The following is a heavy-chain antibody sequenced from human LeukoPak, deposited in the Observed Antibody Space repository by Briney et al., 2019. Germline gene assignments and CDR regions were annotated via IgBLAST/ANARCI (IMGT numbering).Heavy chain of an antibody. CDR2: IGVTGDT. J-gene: IGHJ2*01. CDR1: GFTFSKDD. V-gene: IGHV3-13*01. CDR3: TKEFCGSRAACAGGSYYDF. D-gene: IGHD2-15*01. Sequence: QPGGPRRLSCAASGFTFSKDDFHWVRHAPGKGLEWVAAIGVTGDTYYADSVKGRFTISREDAANSLYLQMRSLGAGDTALYYCTKEFCGSRAACAGGSYYDFWGRSALVTVSS.